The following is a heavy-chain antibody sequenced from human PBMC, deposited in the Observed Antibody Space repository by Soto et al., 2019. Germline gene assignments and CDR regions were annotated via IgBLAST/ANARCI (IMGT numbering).Heavy chain of an antibody. J-gene: IGHJ5*02. CDR1: GGTFSSYA. Sequence: QVQLVQSGAEVKKPGSSMKVSCKASGGTFSSYAISWVRQAPGQVLEWMGGIIPIFGTANYAQKFQGRVTITADESTSTAYMELSSLRSEDTAVYYCERAHDYCCNDWFDPWGQGTLGTVSS. V-gene: IGHV1-69*01. D-gene: IGHD4-17*01. CDR3: ERAHDYCCNDWFDP. CDR2: IIPIFGTA.